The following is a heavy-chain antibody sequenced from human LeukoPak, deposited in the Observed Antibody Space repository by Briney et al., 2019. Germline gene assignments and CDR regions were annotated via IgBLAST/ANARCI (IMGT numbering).Heavy chain of an antibody. D-gene: IGHD1-1*01. CDR1: GGSISSSSDY. CDR3: ARVSMDTTAVTFDI. CDR2: IYYSGST. V-gene: IGHV4-61*01. J-gene: IGHJ3*02. Sequence: SETLSLTCTVSGGSISSSSDYWSWIRQPPGKGLEWIGYIYYSGSTNYNPSLKRRVTISVDTSKNQFSLKLSSVTAADTAVYYCARVSMDTTAVTFDIWGQGTMVTVSS.